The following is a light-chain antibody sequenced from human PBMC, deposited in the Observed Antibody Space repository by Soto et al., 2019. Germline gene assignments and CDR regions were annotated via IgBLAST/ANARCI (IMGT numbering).Light chain of an antibody. CDR3: QQSSNSPMYT. V-gene: IGKV1-39*01. CDR1: QSIAYY. J-gene: IGKJ2*01. Sequence: DIQMTQSPSSLSASVGDRVTITCRASQSIAYYLNWFQQKPGKAPKLLIYAASSLQSGVPSRFSGSGSGTDFTLTISSLQPEDFATYYCQQSSNSPMYTFGQGT. CDR2: AAS.